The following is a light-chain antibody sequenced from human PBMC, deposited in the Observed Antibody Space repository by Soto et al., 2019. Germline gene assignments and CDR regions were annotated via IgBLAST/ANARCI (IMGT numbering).Light chain of an antibody. J-gene: IGLJ3*02. CDR2: EVS. CDR3: SSYTSRSNYV. V-gene: IGLV2-14*01. Sequence: ALTQPASVSGSPGQSITISCTGTSSDVGAYNYVSWYQQHPGKAPKLMIYEVSNRPSGVSNRFSGSRSGNTASLTISGLQAEDESDYYCSSYTSRSNYVFGGGTQLTVL. CDR1: SSDVGAYNY.